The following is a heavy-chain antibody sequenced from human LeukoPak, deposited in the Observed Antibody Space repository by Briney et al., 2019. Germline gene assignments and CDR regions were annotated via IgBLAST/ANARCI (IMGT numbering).Heavy chain of an antibody. CDR2: ISSNGGST. J-gene: IGHJ4*02. Sequence: GGSLRFSCAASGFTFSSYAMHWVRQAPGKGLEYVSAISSNGGSTYYANSVKGRFTISRDNSKNTLYLQMGSLRAEDMAVYYCARWGSGSYSSFDYWGQGTLVTVSS. CDR1: GFTFSSYA. V-gene: IGHV3-64*01. D-gene: IGHD1-26*01. CDR3: ARWGSGSYSSFDY.